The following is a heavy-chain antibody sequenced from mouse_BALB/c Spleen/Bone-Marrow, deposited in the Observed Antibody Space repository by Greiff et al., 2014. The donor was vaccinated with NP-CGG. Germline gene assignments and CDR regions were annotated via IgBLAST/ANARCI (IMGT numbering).Heavy chain of an antibody. CDR2: IWGGGST. Sequence: VHLVESGPGLVAPSQSLSITCTVSGFSLSRYSVHWVRQPPGKGLEWLGMIWGGGSTDYNSALKSRLSISKDNSKSQVFLKMNSLQTDGTAMYYCARVVATDWYFDVWGAGTTVTVSS. D-gene: IGHD1-1*01. CDR1: GFSLSRYS. J-gene: IGHJ1*01. V-gene: IGHV2-6-4*01. CDR3: ARVVATDWYFDV.